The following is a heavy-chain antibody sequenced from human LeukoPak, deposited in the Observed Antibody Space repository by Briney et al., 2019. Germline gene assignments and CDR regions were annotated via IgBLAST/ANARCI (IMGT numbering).Heavy chain of an antibody. CDR3: AKPPAEKVVVIPFDY. CDR2: IYSGGTT. CDR1: GFTVSNNY. V-gene: IGHV3-53*05. D-gene: IGHD3-22*01. J-gene: IGHJ4*02. Sequence: PGGSLRLSCAVSGFTVSNNYMSWVRQAPGRGLEWVSIIYSGGTTYYADSVKGRFTISRDNSKNTLYLQMNSLRAEDTAVYYCAKPPAEKVVVIPFDYWGQGTLVTVSS.